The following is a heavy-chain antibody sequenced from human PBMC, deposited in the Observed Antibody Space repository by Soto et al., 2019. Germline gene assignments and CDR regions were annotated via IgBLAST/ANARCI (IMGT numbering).Heavy chain of an antibody. CDR1: GFTFSSYA. CDR2: ISGSGGST. J-gene: IGHJ3*02. CDR3: AKVWGYCSGGSCYSPLGAFDI. V-gene: IGHV3-23*01. D-gene: IGHD2-15*01. Sequence: GGSLRLSCAASGFTFSSYAMSWVRQAPGKGLEWVSAISGSGGSTYYADSVKGRFTISRDNSKNTLYLQMNSLRAEDTAVYYCAKVWGYCSGGSCYSPLGAFDIWGQGTMVTVSS.